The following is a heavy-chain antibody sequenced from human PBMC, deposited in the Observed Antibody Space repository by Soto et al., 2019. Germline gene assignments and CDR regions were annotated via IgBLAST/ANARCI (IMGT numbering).Heavy chain of an antibody. Sequence: QVQLVESGGGVVQPGRSLRLSCAASGFTFSSYGMHWVRQAPGKGLEWVAVISYDGSNKYYADSVKGRVTISRDNSKNTLYLQMISLRAEDTAVYYCAKDVVVTAIRTDYYGMEVWGQGTTVTVSS. J-gene: IGHJ6*02. CDR3: AKDVVVTAIRTDYYGMEV. V-gene: IGHV3-30*18. CDR1: GFTFSSYG. CDR2: ISYDGSNK. D-gene: IGHD2-21*02.